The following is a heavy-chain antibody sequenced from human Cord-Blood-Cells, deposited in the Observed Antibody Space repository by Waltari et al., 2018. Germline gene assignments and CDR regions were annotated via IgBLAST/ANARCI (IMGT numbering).Heavy chain of an antibody. V-gene: IGHV4-34*01. CDR1: GGSFSGYY. Sequence: QVQLQPWGAGLLKPSEILSITCAVYGGSFSGYYWSWIRQPPGKGLAWIGEIKHSGSTNYTPALKKRVTISGDTSKNQFSWKLSSVNAADTAVYYCAREGGRNYYDSSGYYYYYGMDVWGQGTTVTGSS. CDR3: AREGGRNYYDSSGYYYYYGMDV. CDR2: IKHSGST. J-gene: IGHJ6*02. D-gene: IGHD3-22*01.